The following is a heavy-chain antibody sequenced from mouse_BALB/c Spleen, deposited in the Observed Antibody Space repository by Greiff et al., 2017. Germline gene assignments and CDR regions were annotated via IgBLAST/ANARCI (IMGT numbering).Heavy chain of an antibody. V-gene: IGHV14-3*02. J-gene: IGHJ4*01. CDR2: IDPANGNT. CDR3: RWLLRAMDY. Sequence: VQLQQSGAELVKPGASVKLSCTASGFNIKDTYMHWVKQRPEQGLEWIGRIDPANGNTKYDPKFQGKATITADTSSNTAYLQLSSLTSEDTAVYYSRWLLRAMDYWGQGTSVTVSS. D-gene: IGHD2-3*01. CDR1: GFNIKDTY.